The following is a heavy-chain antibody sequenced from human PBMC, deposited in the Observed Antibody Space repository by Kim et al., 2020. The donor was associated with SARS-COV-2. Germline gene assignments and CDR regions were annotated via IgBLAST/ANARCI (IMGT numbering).Heavy chain of an antibody. V-gene: IGHV3-7*01. CDR1: GFTFSRYW. J-gene: IGHJ4*02. CDR2: IKEDGSET. Sequence: GGSLRLSCAAPGFTFSRYWMSWVRQAPGRGLEWVANIKEDGSETYYVDSVKGRFTISRDNAKNSLYLQMNSLRAEDTALYYCSINLDSWGQGTLVTVSS. CDR3: SINLDS.